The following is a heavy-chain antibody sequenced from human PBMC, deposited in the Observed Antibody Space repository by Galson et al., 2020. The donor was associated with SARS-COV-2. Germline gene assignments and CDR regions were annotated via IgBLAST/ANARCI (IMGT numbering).Heavy chain of an antibody. CDR2: IDHSGWT. D-gene: IGHD2-2*01. Sequence: ETSETLSLTCAVYGGSFSNYYWSWIRQSPGKGLEWLGEIDHSGWTNYNPSLKSRVTISIDTSKIQFSLKLSSVTAADTAVYYCARDSEGAIIAWSQGTLVTVSS. CDR1: GGSFSNYY. V-gene: IGHV4-34*01. J-gene: IGHJ5*02. CDR3: ARDSEGAIIA.